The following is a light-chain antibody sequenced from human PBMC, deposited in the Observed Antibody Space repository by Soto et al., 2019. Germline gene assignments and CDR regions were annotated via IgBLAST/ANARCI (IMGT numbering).Light chain of an antibody. V-gene: IGKV1-5*01. Sequence: DIQMTQSPSTLSASVGDRVTITCRASQSISNWLDWYQQKPGKAPKLLIYDASSSESGVPSRFSGSGSGTEFPLTISSLQHDDFATYYCQQYNSYSGTCGQGTKLEIK. CDR2: DAS. J-gene: IGKJ2*01. CDR1: QSISNW. CDR3: QQYNSYSGT.